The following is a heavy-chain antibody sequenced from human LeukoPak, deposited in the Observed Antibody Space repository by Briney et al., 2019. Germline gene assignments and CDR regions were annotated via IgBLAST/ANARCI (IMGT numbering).Heavy chain of an antibody. CDR1: GYSFTSYW. V-gene: IGHV5-51*01. CDR3: ARQGITIFGVVRDAFDI. CDR2: IYPGDSDT. D-gene: IGHD3-3*01. J-gene: IGHJ3*02. Sequence: GESLQISCKGSGYSFTSYWIGWVRQLPGKGLEWMGIIYPGDSDTRYSPSFQSQVTISADKSISTAYLQWSSLKASDTAMYYCARQGITIFGVVRDAFDIWGQGTMVTVSS.